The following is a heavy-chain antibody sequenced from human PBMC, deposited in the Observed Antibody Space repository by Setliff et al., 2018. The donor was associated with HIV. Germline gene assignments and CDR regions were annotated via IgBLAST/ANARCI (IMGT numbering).Heavy chain of an antibody. CDR3: ARDSGILWFGELLQAFDI. V-gene: IGHV4-59*12. Sequence: SETLSLTCTVSGAPLSSYYLNWIRQPPGKGLEWIGYIFYSGTTNYNPSLKSRVTMSVDASKNQFSLKLSSVTAADTAVYYCARDSGILWFGELLQAFDIWGQGTMVTVS. D-gene: IGHD3-10*01. CDR1: GAPLSSYY. J-gene: IGHJ3*02. CDR2: IFYSGTT.